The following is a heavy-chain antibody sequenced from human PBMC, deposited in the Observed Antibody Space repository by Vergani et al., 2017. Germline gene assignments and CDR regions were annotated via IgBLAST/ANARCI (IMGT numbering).Heavy chain of an antibody. Sequence: EVQLVESGGGLVQPGGSLRLSCAASGFTFSDHYMDWVRQAPGKGLEWVGRTRNKANSYTTEYAASVKGRFTISRDDSKNSLYLQMKSLKTEDTAVYYCAREKETNYDFWSGYDMYYYYYMDVWGKGTTVTVSS. CDR1: GFTFSDHY. CDR3: AREKETNYDFWSGYDMYYYYYMDV. D-gene: IGHD3-3*01. V-gene: IGHV3-72*01. CDR2: TRNKANSYTT. J-gene: IGHJ6*03.